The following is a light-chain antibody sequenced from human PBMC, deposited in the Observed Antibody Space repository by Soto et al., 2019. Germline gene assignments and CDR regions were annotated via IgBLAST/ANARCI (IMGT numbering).Light chain of an antibody. V-gene: IGKV3-20*01. CDR1: QRISNSY. J-gene: IGKJ2*01. CDR3: QQYARPPYA. Sequence: EIVLPQSPGTLSLSPGERATLSCRASQRISNSYLAWYQQKPGQAPRLLLYDASSRATGIPDTVSGSGSGTDCTLTISSRAPEEFAVYYCQQYARPPYAFGQGTKVEIK. CDR2: DAS.